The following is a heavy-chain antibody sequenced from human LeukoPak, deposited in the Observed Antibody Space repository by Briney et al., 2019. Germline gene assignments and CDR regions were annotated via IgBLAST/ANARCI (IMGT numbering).Heavy chain of an antibody. CDR3: ARTMVRAIPGFDY. D-gene: IGHD3-10*01. Sequence: ASVKVSCKASGYTFTSYDLNWVRQATGQGLECLGWTSPDSGRTGYARKFQGRVTMTRNTSTGTAYMELSSLTSEDTAVYYCARTMVRAIPGFDYWGQGTLVTVPS. V-gene: IGHV1-8*01. J-gene: IGHJ4*02. CDR2: TSPDSGRT. CDR1: GYTFTSYD.